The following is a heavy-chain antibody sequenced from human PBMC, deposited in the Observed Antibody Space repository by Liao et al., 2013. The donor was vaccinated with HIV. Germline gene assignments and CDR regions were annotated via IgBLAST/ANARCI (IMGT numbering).Heavy chain of an antibody. CDR2: IYTSGST. CDR1: GGSISSGSYY. Sequence: QVQLQESGPGLVKPSQTLSLTCTVSGGSISSGSYYWSWIRQPAGKGLEWIGRIYTSGSTNYNPSLKSRVTISVDTSKNQFSLKLSSVTAADTAVYYCAREAHPYYDFWSGYYFFDYWGQGTLVTVSS. J-gene: IGHJ4*02. V-gene: IGHV4-61*02. CDR3: AREAHPYYDFWSGYYFFDY. D-gene: IGHD3-3*01.